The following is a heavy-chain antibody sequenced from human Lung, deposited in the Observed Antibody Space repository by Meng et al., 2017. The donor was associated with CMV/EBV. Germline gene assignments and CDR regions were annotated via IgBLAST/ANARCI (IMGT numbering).Heavy chain of an antibody. V-gene: IGHV1-18*01. CDR2: ISAYNGNT. Sequence: ASXXVSXKASGYSFRTFGISWVRKAPGQGLEWMGWISAYNGNTTYTQKLQGRVTMTRDTSTRTVYMELRSLRSDDTAVYYCARDRVLRGVNGLDVWGKGTTVTVSS. J-gene: IGHJ6*04. D-gene: IGHD3-10*01. CDR3: ARDRVLRGVNGLDV. CDR1: GYSFRTFG.